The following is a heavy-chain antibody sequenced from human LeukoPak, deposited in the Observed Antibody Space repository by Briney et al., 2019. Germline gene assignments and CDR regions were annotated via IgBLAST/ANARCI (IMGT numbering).Heavy chain of an antibody. Sequence: ASVKVSCKASGYTFTGYYMHWVRQAPGQGLEWMGRINPNSGGTNYAQKFQGRVTMTRDTSISTAYMERSRLRSDDTAVYYCARDGGRITGTTIVVGFDYWGQGTLVTVSS. D-gene: IGHD1-20*01. V-gene: IGHV1-2*06. CDR3: ARDGGRITGTTIVVGFDY. CDR1: GYTFTGYY. J-gene: IGHJ4*02. CDR2: INPNSGGT.